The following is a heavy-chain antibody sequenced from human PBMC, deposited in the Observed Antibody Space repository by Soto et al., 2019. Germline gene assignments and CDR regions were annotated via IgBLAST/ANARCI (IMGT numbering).Heavy chain of an antibody. CDR2: IYYSGST. CDR1: GGSVISGSYY. D-gene: IGHD6-19*01. J-gene: IGHJ4*02. Sequence: TSEILSLTCTVSGGSVISGSYYWSWIRQPPGKGLEWIGYIYYSGSTNYNPSLKSRVTISVDTSKNQFSLKLSSVTAADTAVYYCARVLAVAGTRGGSPNYWGQGTLVTVSS. V-gene: IGHV4-61*01. CDR3: ARVLAVAGTRGGSPNY.